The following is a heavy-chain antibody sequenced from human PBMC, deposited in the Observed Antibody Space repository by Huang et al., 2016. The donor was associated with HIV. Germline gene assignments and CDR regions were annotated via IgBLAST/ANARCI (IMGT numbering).Heavy chain of an antibody. D-gene: IGHD3-10*01. CDR3: ARLPGSITMIRGVITDPY. J-gene: IGHJ4*02. V-gene: IGHV4-39*02. Sequence: QLQLQESGPGLVKPSETLSLTCTVSGGSIRSDNYYWGWIRQPPGKGLAWIVSIYYSGGTYDNPSRTRRVTITVDTAKNHFSLRMRSVTAADTAVYYCARLPGSITMIRGVITDPYWGQGTLVTVSS. CDR2: IYYSGGT. CDR1: GGSIRSDNYY.